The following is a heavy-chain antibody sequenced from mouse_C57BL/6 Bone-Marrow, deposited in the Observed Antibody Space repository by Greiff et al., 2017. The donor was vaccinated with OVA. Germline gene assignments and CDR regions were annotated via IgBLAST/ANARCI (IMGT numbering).Heavy chain of an antibody. CDR3: ARDHYGSSLYFDY. D-gene: IGHD1-1*01. CDR2: ISDGGSYT. CDR1: GFTFSSYA. Sequence: EVKVVESGGGLVKPGGSLKLSCAASGFTFSSYAMSWVRQTPEKRLEWVATISDGGSYTYYPDNVKGRFTISRDNAKNNLYLQMSHLKSEDTAMYYCARDHYGSSLYFDYWGQGTTLTVSS. J-gene: IGHJ2*01. V-gene: IGHV5-4*01.